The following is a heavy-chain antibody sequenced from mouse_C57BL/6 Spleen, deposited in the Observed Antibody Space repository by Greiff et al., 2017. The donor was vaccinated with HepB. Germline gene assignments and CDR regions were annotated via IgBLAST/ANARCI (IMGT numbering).Heavy chain of an antibody. CDR1: GYTFTGYW. CDR3: ARYRVWVDY. J-gene: IGHJ2*01. CDR2: ILPGSGSN. V-gene: IGHV1-9*01. D-gene: IGHD4-1*01. Sequence: QVQLQQSGAELMKPGASVKLSCKATGYTFTGYWIEWVKQRPGHGLEWIGEILPGSGSNNYTEKFKGKATFTADTSSNTAYMQLSSLTTEDSAIYYCARYRVWVDYWGQGTTLTVSS.